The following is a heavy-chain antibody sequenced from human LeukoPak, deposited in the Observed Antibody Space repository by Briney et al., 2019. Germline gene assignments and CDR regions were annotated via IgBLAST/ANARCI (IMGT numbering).Heavy chain of an antibody. CDR1: GFTFTSYA. D-gene: IGHD2-15*01. CDR3: GKTTVGYSSGRYPGWPVDY. Sequence: GGSLRLSCAASGFTFTSYAMYWVRQAPGKGLEWISGIFGSGGSPRYADSVKGRFTISRDNSQEIVYLQLDSLRVEDTALYYCGKTTVGYSSGRYPGWPVDYWGQGALVTVSS. V-gene: IGHV3-23*01. J-gene: IGHJ4*02. CDR2: IFGSGGSP.